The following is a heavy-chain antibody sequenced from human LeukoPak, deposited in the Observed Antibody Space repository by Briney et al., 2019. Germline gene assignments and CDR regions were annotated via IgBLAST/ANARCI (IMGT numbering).Heavy chain of an antibody. D-gene: IGHD6-6*01. CDR2: ISSSGSTI. V-gene: IGHV3-11*01. CDR1: GFTLSDYY. CDR3: AKRRASSSWAYYYYYMDV. Sequence: GGSLRLSCAASGFTLSDYYMSWIRQAPGKGLEWVSYISSSGSTIYYADSVKGRFTISRDNAKNSLYLQMNSLRAEDTAVYYCAKRRASSSWAYYYYYMDVWGKGTTVTVSS. J-gene: IGHJ6*03.